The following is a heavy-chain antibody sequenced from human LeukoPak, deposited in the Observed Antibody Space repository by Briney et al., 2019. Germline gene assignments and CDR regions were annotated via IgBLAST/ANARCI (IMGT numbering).Heavy chain of an antibody. V-gene: IGHV3-48*04. Sequence: PGGSLRLSCAASGFIFSSYSMNWVRQAPGKGLEWVSYISSSSSAIYYADSVKGRFTISRDNAENSLHLQMNSLRAEDTAVYYCARAKYYYYYYYMDVWGKGTTVTVSS. CDR1: GFIFSSYS. J-gene: IGHJ6*03. CDR3: ARAKYYYYYYYMDV. CDR2: ISSSSSAI.